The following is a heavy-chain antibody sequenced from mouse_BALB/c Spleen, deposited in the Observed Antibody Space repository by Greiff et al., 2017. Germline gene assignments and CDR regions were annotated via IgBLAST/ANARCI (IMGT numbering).Heavy chain of an antibody. CDR1: GYTFTSYW. CDR2: INPSTGYT. D-gene: IGHD2-2*01. V-gene: IGHV1-7*01. CDR3: ARGGGENGYYFDY. Sequence: VQLQQSGAELAKPGASVKMSCKASGYTFTSYWMHWVKQRPGQGLEWIGYINPSTGYTEYNQKFKDKATLTADKSSSTAYMQLSSLTSEDSAVYYCARGGGENGYYFDYWGQGTTLTVSS. J-gene: IGHJ2*01.